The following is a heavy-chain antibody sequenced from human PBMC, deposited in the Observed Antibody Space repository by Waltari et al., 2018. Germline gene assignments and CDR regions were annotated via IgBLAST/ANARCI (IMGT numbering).Heavy chain of an antibody. Sequence: QVQLQESGPGLVKPSETLSLTCAVSGYSISSGYYWGWIRQPPVKGLEWIGSIYHSGSTYYNPSLKSRVTISVDTSKNQFSLKLSSVTAADTAVYYCARQDPGIAAAGYYYYYMDVWGKGTTVTVSS. V-gene: IGHV4-38-2*01. CDR2: IYHSGST. D-gene: IGHD6-13*01. CDR1: GYSISSGYY. CDR3: ARQDPGIAAAGYYYYYMDV. J-gene: IGHJ6*03.